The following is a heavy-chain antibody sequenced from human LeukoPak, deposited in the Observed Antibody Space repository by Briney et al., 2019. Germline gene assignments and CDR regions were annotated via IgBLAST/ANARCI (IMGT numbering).Heavy chain of an antibody. V-gene: IGHV1-69*06. CDR3: ARGGYDFWSGYAGYNWFDP. CDR1: GFTFTTYP. CDR2: IIPIFGTA. D-gene: IGHD3-3*01. Sequence: SVKVSCKASGFTFTTYPMYWLRQAPGEGLEWMGGIIPIFGTANYAQKFQGRVTITADKSTSTAYMELSSLRSEDTAVYYCARGGYDFWSGYAGYNWFDPWGQGTLVTVSS. J-gene: IGHJ5*02.